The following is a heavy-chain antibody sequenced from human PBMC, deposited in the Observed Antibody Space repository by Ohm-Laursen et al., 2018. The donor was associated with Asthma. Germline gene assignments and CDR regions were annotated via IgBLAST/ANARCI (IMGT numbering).Heavy chain of an antibody. V-gene: IGHV3-74*01. CDR3: ARDEANRESGSYPRGYFDY. Sequence: GSLRLSCSASGFTFSRYWMHWVRQAPGMGLVWVSRLKSDGTETTYADSVKGRFTISRDNSKNTLYLQMNSLRAEDTAVYYCARDEANRESGSYPRGYFDYWGQGTLVTVSS. CDR1: GFTFSRYW. CDR2: LKSDGTET. D-gene: IGHD1-26*01. J-gene: IGHJ4*02.